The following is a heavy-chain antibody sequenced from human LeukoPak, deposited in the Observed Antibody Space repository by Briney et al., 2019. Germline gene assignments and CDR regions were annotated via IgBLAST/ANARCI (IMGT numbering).Heavy chain of an antibody. CDR2: IRSDGSDI. V-gene: IGHV3-30*02. Sequence: GGSLRLSCAAAGFTFSSFGMHWVRQAPGKGLEWVAFIRSDGSDIYYGDSVRGRFTISRDNSKNTLYLHLKSLRGEDTAVYYCAKDHATYDSLTGYPAYWGQGIPVIVSS. J-gene: IGHJ4*02. CDR1: GFTFSSFG. D-gene: IGHD3-9*01. CDR3: AKDHATYDSLTGYPAY.